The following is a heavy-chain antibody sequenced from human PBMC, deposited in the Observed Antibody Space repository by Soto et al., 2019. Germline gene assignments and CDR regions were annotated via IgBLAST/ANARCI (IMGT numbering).Heavy chain of an antibody. V-gene: IGHV3-7*01. Sequence: GGSLRLSCAASGFTFSSYWMSWVRQAPGKGLEWVANIKQDGSEKYYVDSVKGRFTISRDNAKNSLYLQMNSLRAEDTAVYYCARVCPTVRYGLSYYYMDVWGKGTTVTVSS. D-gene: IGHD3-3*01. CDR1: GFTFSSYW. CDR3: ARVCPTVRYGLSYYYMDV. CDR2: IKQDGSEK. J-gene: IGHJ6*03.